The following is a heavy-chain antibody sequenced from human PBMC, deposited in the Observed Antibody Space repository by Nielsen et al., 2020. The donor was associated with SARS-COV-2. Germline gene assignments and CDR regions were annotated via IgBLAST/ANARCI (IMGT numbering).Heavy chain of an antibody. Sequence: GESLKISCAASGFTVSSNYMSWVRQAPGKGLEWVSYISSSSSYTNYADSVKGRFTISRDNAKNSLYLQMNSLRAEDTAVYYCARGGPDYWGQGTLVTVSS. CDR3: ARGGPDY. CDR2: ISSSSSYT. CDR1: GFTVSSNY. J-gene: IGHJ4*02. V-gene: IGHV3-11*03.